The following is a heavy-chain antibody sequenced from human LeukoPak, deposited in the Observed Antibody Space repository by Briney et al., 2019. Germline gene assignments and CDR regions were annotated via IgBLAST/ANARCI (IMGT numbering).Heavy chain of an antibody. CDR2: IYSSGST. CDR1: GFTFSDYY. Sequence: GSLRLSCAASGFTFSDYYWSWIRQPAGKGQEWIGRIYSSGSTNYNPSLKSRVTMSVDTSKNQFSLKLSSVTAADTAVYYCASVRSTNSLLFDYWGQGTLVTVSS. CDR3: ASVRSTNSLLFDY. V-gene: IGHV4-4*07. D-gene: IGHD2-2*01. J-gene: IGHJ4*02.